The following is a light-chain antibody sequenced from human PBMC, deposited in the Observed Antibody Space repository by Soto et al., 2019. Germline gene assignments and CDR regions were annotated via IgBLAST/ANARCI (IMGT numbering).Light chain of an antibody. CDR3: QQYNDNWT. CDR2: KAS. Sequence: DIHMTQSPSILTASVGDRVTITCRASQSISSWLAWYQQKPGTAPKLLIYKASTLQSGVPSRFSGSGSGTEFTLTISSLQPDDSATYYCQQYNDNWTFGQGTKV. V-gene: IGKV1-5*03. J-gene: IGKJ1*01. CDR1: QSISSW.